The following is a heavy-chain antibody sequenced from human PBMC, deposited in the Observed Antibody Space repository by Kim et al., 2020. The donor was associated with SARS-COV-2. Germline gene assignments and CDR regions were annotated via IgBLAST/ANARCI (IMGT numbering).Heavy chain of an antibody. CDR1: GGSFSGYY. CDR3: ARGYSGYEGWRVDY. Sequence: SETLSLTCAVYGGSFSGYYWSWIRQPPGKGLEWIGEINHSGSTNYNPSLKSRVTISVDTSKNQFSLKLSSVTAADTAVYYCARGYSGYEGWRVDYWGQGTLVTVSS. J-gene: IGHJ4*02. D-gene: IGHD5-12*01. V-gene: IGHV4-34*01. CDR2: INHSGST.